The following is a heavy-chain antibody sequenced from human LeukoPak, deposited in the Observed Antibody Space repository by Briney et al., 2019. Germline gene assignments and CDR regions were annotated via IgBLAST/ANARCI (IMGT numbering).Heavy chain of an antibody. J-gene: IGHJ4*02. CDR1: GFTFSSYS. Sequence: PGGSLRLSCAASGFTFSSYSMNWVRQAPGKGLEWVSSISSSSSYIYYADSVKGRFTISRDNAKNSLYLQMNSLRAEDTAVYYCARGDSSSWTNRDYFDYWGQGTLVTVSS. V-gene: IGHV3-21*01. D-gene: IGHD6-13*01. CDR3: ARGDSSSWTNRDYFDY. CDR2: ISSSSSYI.